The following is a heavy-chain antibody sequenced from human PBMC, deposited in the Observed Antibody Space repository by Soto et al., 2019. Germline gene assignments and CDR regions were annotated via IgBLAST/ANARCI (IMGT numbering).Heavy chain of an antibody. CDR1: GFTFSSYA. D-gene: IGHD3-22*01. V-gene: IGHV3-23*01. CDR3: AKGGAYYYDSSGYCHFDY. Sequence: PGGSLRLSCAASGFTFSSYAMSWVRQAPGKGLEWVSAISGSGGSTYYADSVKGRFTISRDNSKNTLYLQMNSLRAEDTAVYYCAKGGAYYYDSSGYCHFDYWGQGTMVTVYS. J-gene: IGHJ4*02. CDR2: ISGSGGST.